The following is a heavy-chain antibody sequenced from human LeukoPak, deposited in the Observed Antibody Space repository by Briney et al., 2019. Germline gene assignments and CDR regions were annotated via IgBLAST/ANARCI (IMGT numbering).Heavy chain of an antibody. V-gene: IGHV1-18*01. CDR3: AGSLGYCTSNVCYLEY. J-gene: IGHJ4*02. CDR2: ISAQHGQT. CDR1: GYSENFYG. Sequence: HGASVKVSCKTSGYSENFYGITWVRQVAGQGLEWMGWISAQHGQTEYAPNSQDRVTMTTDTYTNTAYMELRSLRSDDTAVYYCAGSLGYCTSNVCYLEYWGQGTLVTVSS. D-gene: IGHD2-8*01.